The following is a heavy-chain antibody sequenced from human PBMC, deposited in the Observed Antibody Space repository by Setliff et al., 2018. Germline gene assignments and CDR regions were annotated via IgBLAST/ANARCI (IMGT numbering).Heavy chain of an antibody. CDR2: IYHGGST. CDR1: GGSISSMSYY. Sequence: SETLSLTCTVSGGSISSMSYYWGWIRQPPGKGLEWIGSIYHGGSTYYRPSLESRVTISVDTSKNHFSLRLSSVTAADTAVYYCRIWITILEVESWGQGTLVTVSS. D-gene: IGHD3-10*01. J-gene: IGHJ5*02. V-gene: IGHV4-39*02. CDR3: RIWITILEVES.